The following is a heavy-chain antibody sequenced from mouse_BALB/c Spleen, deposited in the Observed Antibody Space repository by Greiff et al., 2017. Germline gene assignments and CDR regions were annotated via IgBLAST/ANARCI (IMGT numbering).Heavy chain of an antibody. J-gene: IGHJ4*01. D-gene: IGHD2-2*01. V-gene: IGHV14-1*02. CDR3: ARKEWLEMDY. CDR2: IDPENGNT. CDR1: GFNIKDYY. Sequence: LVESGAELVRSGASVKLSCTASGFNIKDYYMHWVKQRPEQGLEWIGWIDPENGNTKYDPKFQGKATITADTSSNTAYLQLSSLTSEDTAVYYCARKEWLEMDYWGQGTSVTVSS.